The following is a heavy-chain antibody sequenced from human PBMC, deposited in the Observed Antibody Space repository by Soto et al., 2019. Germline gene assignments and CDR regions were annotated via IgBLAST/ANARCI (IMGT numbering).Heavy chain of an antibody. CDR3: ASGEYITMVRGVTDPYYYYGMDV. Sequence: QVQLVESGGGVVQPGRSLRLSCAASGFTFSSYAMHWVRQAPGKGLEWVAVISYDGSNKYYADSVKGRFTISRDNSKNTLYLEMNRLRAEDTAVYYCASGEYITMVRGVTDPYYYYGMDVWGQGTTVTVSS. V-gene: IGHV3-30-3*01. D-gene: IGHD3-10*01. J-gene: IGHJ6*02. CDR1: GFTFSSYA. CDR2: ISYDGSNK.